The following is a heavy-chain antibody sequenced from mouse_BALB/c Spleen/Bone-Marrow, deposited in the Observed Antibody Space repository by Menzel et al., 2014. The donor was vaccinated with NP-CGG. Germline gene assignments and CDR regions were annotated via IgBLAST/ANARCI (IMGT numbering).Heavy chain of an antibody. CDR1: GYTFTDYY. Sequence: EVQLQQSGPDLVKPGASVKMSCKASGYTFTDYYRKWVKQSHGKRLEWIGDINPNNGNTFYNQKFKGKASLTVDKSSTTACMQLNSLTSEDSAVYYCARSRAMDYWGQGTSVTVSS. CDR2: INPNNGNT. CDR3: ARSRAMDY. V-gene: IGHV1-26*01. J-gene: IGHJ4*01.